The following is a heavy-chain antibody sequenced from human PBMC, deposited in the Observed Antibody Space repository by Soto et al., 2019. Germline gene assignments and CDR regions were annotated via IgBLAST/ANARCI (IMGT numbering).Heavy chain of an antibody. D-gene: IGHD6-19*01. CDR3: ATGRSDSGWYEEHF. CDR1: GYTFTSYD. CDR2: MNPNSGNT. J-gene: IGHJ4*02. V-gene: IGHV1-8*01. Sequence: GASVKVSCKASGYTFTSYDINWVRQATGQGLEWMGWMNPNSGNTGYAQKFQGRVTMTRNTSISTAYMELSSLRSEDTAVYYCATGRSDSGWYEEHFWGRGTLVTVSS.